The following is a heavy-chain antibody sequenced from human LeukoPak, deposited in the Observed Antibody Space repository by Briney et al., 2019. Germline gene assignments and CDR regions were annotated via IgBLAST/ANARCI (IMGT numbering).Heavy chain of an antibody. CDR3: ARDHNYAFDN. J-gene: IGHJ4*02. CDR2: IGIDSGNT. Sequence: PGGSLRLSCTASGFPFIESSMNWVRQAPGKGLEWISYIGIDSGNTKYADSVRGRFTISADKAKNSLYLQMNSLRVEDTAVYYCARDHNYAFDNWGQGTLVSVAS. CDR1: GFPFIESS. V-gene: IGHV3-48*01. D-gene: IGHD1-1*01.